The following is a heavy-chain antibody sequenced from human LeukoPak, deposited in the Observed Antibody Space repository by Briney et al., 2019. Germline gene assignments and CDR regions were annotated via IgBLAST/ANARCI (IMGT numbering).Heavy chain of an antibody. V-gene: IGHV3-48*01. CDR1: GFTFSTYS. J-gene: IGHJ4*02. CDR3: ASRLDY. Sequence: GGSLRLSCAASGFTFSTYSMNWVRQAPGKGLEWLSHISTSGTTIYYADSVKGRFTISRDNAKNPLYLQMNSLRPEDTAVYYCASRLDYWGQGTLVTVSS. D-gene: IGHD5-12*01. CDR2: ISTSGTTI.